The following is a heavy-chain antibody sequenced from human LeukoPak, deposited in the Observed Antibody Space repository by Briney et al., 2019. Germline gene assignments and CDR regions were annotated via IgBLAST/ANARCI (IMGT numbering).Heavy chain of an antibody. J-gene: IGHJ3*02. CDR1: GFTFSRYG. CDR3: VKDRSPEQWLVVNAFDN. D-gene: IGHD6-19*01. V-gene: IGHV3-30*02. CDR2: IRYDASDK. Sequence: QAGGSLRLSCAASGFTFSRYGMQWVRQAPGKGLEWVTSIRYDASDKYYAESVKGRFTISRDNSKSTLYLQMNSLRSDDKAVYYCVKDRSPEQWLVVNAFDNWGQGTMVTVSS.